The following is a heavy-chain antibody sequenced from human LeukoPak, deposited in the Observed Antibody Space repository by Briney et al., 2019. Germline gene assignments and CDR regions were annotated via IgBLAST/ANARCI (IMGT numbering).Heavy chain of an antibody. CDR3: ASALVRGVIAPFDY. V-gene: IGHV4-4*07. CDR1: GGSISSYY. CDR2: IFTSGST. Sequence: SETLSLTCTVSGGSISSYYWSWIRQPAGKGLEWIGRIFTSGSTDYNPSLKSRVTMSVDASKNQFSLKLSSVTAADTAVYYCASALVRGVIAPFDYWGQGTLVIVSS. D-gene: IGHD3-10*01. J-gene: IGHJ4*02.